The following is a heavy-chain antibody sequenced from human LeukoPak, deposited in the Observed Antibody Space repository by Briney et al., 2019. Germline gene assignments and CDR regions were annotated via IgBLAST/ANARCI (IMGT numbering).Heavy chain of an antibody. CDR1: GFTFSSYE. V-gene: IGHV3-48*03. Sequence: PGGSLRLSCATSGFTFSSYEMNWVRQAPGKGLEWVSYISSSGSTIYYADSVKGRFTISRDNSKNTLYLQMNSLRAEDTAVYYCARGPSGYHNTGGQGTLVTVSS. CDR2: ISSSGSTI. D-gene: IGHD5-12*01. CDR3: ARGPSGYHNT. J-gene: IGHJ4*02.